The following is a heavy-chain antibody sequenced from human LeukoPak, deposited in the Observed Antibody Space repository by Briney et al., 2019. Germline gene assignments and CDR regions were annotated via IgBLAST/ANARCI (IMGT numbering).Heavy chain of an antibody. CDR1: GFTFSSYA. CDR3: ARLNSGWYGHDAFDI. D-gene: IGHD6-19*01. Sequence: GGSLRLSCAASGFTFSSYAMSWVRQAPGKGLEWVSAISGSGGSTYYADSVKGRFTISRDNSKNTLYLQMNSLRAEDTAVYYCARLNSGWYGHDAFDIWGQGTMVTVSS. CDR2: ISGSGGST. J-gene: IGHJ3*02. V-gene: IGHV3-23*01.